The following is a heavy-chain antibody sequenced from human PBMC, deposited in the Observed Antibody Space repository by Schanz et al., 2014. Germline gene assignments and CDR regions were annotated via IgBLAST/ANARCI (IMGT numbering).Heavy chain of an antibody. J-gene: IGHJ3*02. V-gene: IGHV1-69*02. CDR1: RSTFSSYT. Sequence: QVQLVQSEAEVKKPGSSVKVSCKASRSTFSSYTISWVRQARGQGLEWVGRFIPILDVGNYAQQFQGRVTFTADKCTSTAYMELSSLRYEATALYYGASCTMPGTFDIWGQGTMVTVSS. D-gene: IGHD2-2*01. CDR3: ASCTMPGTFDI. CDR2: FIPILDVG.